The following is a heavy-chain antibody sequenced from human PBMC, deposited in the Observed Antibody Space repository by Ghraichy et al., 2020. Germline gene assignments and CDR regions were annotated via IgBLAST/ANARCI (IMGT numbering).Heavy chain of an antibody. Sequence: GGSLRLSCAASGFTFSSYAMSWVRQAPGKGLEWVSAISGSGGSTYYADSVKGRFTISRDNSKNTLYLQMNSLRAEDTAVYYCAKDRDLPGITFGGDAPQGGDYWGQGTLVTVSS. CDR1: GFTFSSYA. CDR2: ISGSGGST. CDR3: AKDRDLPGITFGGDAPQGGDY. D-gene: IGHD3-16*01. V-gene: IGHV3-23*01. J-gene: IGHJ4*02.